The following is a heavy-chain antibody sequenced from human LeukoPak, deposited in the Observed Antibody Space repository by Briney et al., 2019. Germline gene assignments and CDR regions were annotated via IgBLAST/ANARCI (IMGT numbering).Heavy chain of an antibody. V-gene: IGHV1-69*06. Sequence: SVTVSCKASVGTFSSYAICCVRPAPGQGLAWMGRIIPIFGTANYAQKFQGRVTITADKSTSTAYMELGSLRSEDTAVYYYARFSGYSIRCLCLWGRGTLVTVSS. CDR3: ARFSGYSIRCLCL. CDR2: IIPIFGTA. D-gene: IGHD5-18*01. J-gene: IGHJ2*01. CDR1: VGTFSSYA.